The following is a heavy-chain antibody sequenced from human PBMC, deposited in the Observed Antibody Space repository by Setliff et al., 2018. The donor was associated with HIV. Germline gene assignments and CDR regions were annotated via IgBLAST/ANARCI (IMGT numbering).Heavy chain of an antibody. J-gene: IGHJ3*01. V-gene: IGHV1-24*01. D-gene: IGHD2-15*01. Sequence: ASVKVSCKVSGYTLSELSMHWVRQAPGEGLEWMGGFDPEDGETIYAEKFQGRVTMTEDTAIETAYMELSSLRSEDTAVYYCAKPRIFDSFDVWGPGTVVTVSS. CDR1: GYTLSELS. CDR3: AKPRIFDSFDV. CDR2: FDPEDGET.